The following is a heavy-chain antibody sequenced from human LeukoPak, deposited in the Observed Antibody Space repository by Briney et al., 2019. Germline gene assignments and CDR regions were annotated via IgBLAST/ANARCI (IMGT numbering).Heavy chain of an antibody. V-gene: IGHV3-23*01. CDR2: IGGGGSI. Sequence: GGSLRLSCAPSGFTFNTYAMSWVRQAPGKGLAWVSAIGGGGSIFYADSVKGRFTISRDNSKSTLYLQMNSLRAEDTAVYYCAKEKSNTWPDSFDMWGQGTMVTVSS. D-gene: IGHD4-11*01. CDR3: AKEKSNTWPDSFDM. J-gene: IGHJ3*02. CDR1: GFTFNTYA.